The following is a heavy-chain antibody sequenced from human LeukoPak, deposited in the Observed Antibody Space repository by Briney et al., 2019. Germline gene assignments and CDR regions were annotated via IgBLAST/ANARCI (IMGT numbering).Heavy chain of an antibody. CDR3: ASARGYSYGCDY. CDR1: GGSISSSSYY. D-gene: IGHD5-18*01. V-gene: IGHV4-39*07. CDR2: IYYSGST. Sequence: PSETLSLTCTVSGGSISSSSYYWGWIRQPPGKGLEWIGSIYYSGSTYYNPSLKSRVTISVDTSKNQFSLKLSSVTAADTAVYYCASARGYSYGCDYWGQGTLVTVSS. J-gene: IGHJ4*02.